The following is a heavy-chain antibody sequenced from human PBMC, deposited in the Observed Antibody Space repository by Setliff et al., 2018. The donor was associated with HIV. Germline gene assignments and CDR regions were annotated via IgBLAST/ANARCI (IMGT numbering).Heavy chain of an antibody. Sequence: ASVKVSCKISGFLMTAYGINWVRQAPGQGPEWMGWFTSYSNKADFAPKFQGRVTLTTDTFTSTAYMELRSLRSDDTAVYYCARGGDPPYYFLGMDVWGQGTSVTVSS. CDR1: GFLMTAYG. V-gene: IGHV1-18*01. CDR2: FTSYSNKA. CDR3: ARGGDPPYYFLGMDV. D-gene: IGHD2-21*02. J-gene: IGHJ6*02.